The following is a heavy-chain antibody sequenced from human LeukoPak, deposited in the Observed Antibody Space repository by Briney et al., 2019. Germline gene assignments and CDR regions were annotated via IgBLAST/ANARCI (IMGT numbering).Heavy chain of an antibody. CDR2: IGTAGDP. CDR1: GFTFSSYD. D-gene: IGHD3-10*01. CDR3: ARADGSGSYLGSASRYYYYGMDV. Sequence: GGSLRLSCAASGFTFSSYDMHWVRHATGKGLEWVSAIGTAGDPYYPGSVKGRFTISRENAKNSLYLQMNSLRAGDTAVYYCARADGSGSYLGSASRYYYYGMDVWGKGTTVTVSA. J-gene: IGHJ6*04. V-gene: IGHV3-13*05.